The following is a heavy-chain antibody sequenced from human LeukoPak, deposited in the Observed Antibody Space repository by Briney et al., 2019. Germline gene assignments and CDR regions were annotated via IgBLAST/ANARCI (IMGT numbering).Heavy chain of an antibody. Sequence: GGSLRLSCAVSGFTFSGFWMSWSRQAPGKGLEWVASINSDGSEGYYADVVKGRFTISRDNAKNSLYLQINSLRAEDTAVYYCARGYWNFGLWGRGTQVTVSS. V-gene: IGHV3-7*03. J-gene: IGHJ2*01. CDR1: GFTFSGFW. CDR3: ARGYWNFGL. CDR2: INSDGSEG.